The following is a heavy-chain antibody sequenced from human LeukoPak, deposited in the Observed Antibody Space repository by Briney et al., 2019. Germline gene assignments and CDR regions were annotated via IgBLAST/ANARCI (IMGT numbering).Heavy chain of an antibody. CDR3: ARVGSGSSYNGAFDI. CDR1: GYTFTGYY. V-gene: IGHV1-2*02. CDR2: INPNSGGT. J-gene: IGHJ3*02. D-gene: IGHD3-10*01. Sequence: ASVKVSCKASGYTFTGYYIHWVRRAPGQGLEWMGWINPNSGGTNYAQNLQGRVTMSRDTSINTAYMELNRLTSDDTAMYYCARVGSGSSYNGAFDIWGQGTVVTVSS.